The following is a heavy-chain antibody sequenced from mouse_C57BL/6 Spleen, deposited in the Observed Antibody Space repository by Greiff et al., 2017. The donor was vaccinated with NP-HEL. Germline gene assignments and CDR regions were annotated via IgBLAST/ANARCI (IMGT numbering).Heavy chain of an antibody. J-gene: IGHJ2*01. CDR3: ARRSYDGYYDY. CDR1: GYTFTSYW. D-gene: IGHD2-3*01. CDR2: IDPSDSYT. Sequence: QVQLKQPGAELVMPGASVKLSCKASGYTFTSYWMHWVKQRPGQGLEWIGEIDPSDSYTNYNQKFKGKSTLTVDKSSSTAYMQLSSLTSEDSAVYYCARRSYDGYYDYWGQGTTLTVSS. V-gene: IGHV1-69*01.